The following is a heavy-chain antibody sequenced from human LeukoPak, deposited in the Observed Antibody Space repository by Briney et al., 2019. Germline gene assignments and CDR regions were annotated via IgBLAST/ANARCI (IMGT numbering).Heavy chain of an antibody. Sequence: GGSLRLSCAASGFTFSSYWMSWVRQAPGKGLEWVANIKQDETEKYYVESVKGRFTISRDNAKNSLYLQMNSLRAEDTAVYYCARHRSYGSGSYFVFSSNHKNYYYGMDVWGQGTTVTVSS. CDR2: IKQDETEK. J-gene: IGHJ6*02. CDR1: GFTFSSYW. V-gene: IGHV3-7*03. D-gene: IGHD3-10*01. CDR3: ARHRSYGSGSYFVFSSNHKNYYYGMDV.